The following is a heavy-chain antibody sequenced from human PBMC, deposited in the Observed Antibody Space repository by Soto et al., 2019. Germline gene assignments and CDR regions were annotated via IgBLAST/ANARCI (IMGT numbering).Heavy chain of an antibody. Sequence: QVQLVQSGAEVKKPGSSVKVSCKASGGTFSSYAISWVRQAPGQGLEWMGGIIPIFGTANYAQKFQGRVTITADESTSTAYMELSSLRSEDTAVYYSARSTAARLNYYYYGMDVWGQGTTVTVSS. V-gene: IGHV1-69*01. J-gene: IGHJ6*02. D-gene: IGHD6-13*01. CDR1: GGTFSSYA. CDR2: IIPIFGTA. CDR3: ARSTAARLNYYYYGMDV.